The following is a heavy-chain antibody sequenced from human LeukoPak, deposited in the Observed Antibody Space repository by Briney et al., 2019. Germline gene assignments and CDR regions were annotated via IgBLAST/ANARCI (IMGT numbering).Heavy chain of an antibody. CDR1: GYTFTSYG. CDR2: ISAYNGNT. D-gene: IGHD3-22*01. CDR3: ARDPHYDSSGYYYVVRYFDY. V-gene: IGHV1-18*01. J-gene: IGHJ4*02. Sequence: ASGKVSCKASGYTFTSYGISWVRQAPGQGLEWMGWISAYNGNTNYAQKLQGRVTMTTDTSTSTAYMELRSLRSDDTAVYYCARDPHYDSSGYYYVVRYFDYWGQGTLVTVSS.